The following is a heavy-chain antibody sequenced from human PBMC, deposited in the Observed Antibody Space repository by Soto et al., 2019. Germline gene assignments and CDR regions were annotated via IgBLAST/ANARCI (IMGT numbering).Heavy chain of an antibody. CDR1: GFTFSSYT. Sequence: EVQLVESGGGLVQPGGSLRLSCEDSGFTFSSYTMNWVRRAPGKGLEWVSSISSRSTNTHYADSVRGRFTISRDNAKRSLYLQTNSLRAEDTAVYYCARGPLYYFDYWGQGTLVTVSS. CDR2: ISSRSTNT. J-gene: IGHJ4*02. CDR3: ARGPLYYFDY. V-gene: IGHV3-21*02.